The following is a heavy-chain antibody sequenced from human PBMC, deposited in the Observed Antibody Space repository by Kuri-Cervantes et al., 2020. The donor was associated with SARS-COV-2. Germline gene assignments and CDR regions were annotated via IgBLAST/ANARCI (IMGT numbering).Heavy chain of an antibody. CDR1: GGSISSSSYY. CDR2: IYYSGST. CDR3: ARHRYGLAPFDY. Sequence: ESLKISCTFSGGSISSSSYYRGWIRQPPGKGLEWIGSIYYSGSTYYDPSLKSRVTISVDTSKNQFSLKLSSVTAADTAVYYCARHRYGLAPFDYWGQGTLVTVSS. J-gene: IGHJ4*02. D-gene: IGHD1-1*01. V-gene: IGHV4-39*01.